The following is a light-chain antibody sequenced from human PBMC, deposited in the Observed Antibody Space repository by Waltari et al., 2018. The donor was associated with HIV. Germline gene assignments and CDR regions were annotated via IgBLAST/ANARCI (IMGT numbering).Light chain of an antibody. Sequence: QSALTQPASVSGSPRQSITISCTGTSSDVGSYNLVSWYQQHPGKAPKLMIYEGSKRPSGVSNRFSGSKSGNTASLTISGLRAEDEADYYCCSYAGSSTSFGGGTKLTVL. CDR2: EGS. CDR3: CSYAGSSTS. V-gene: IGLV2-23*01. J-gene: IGLJ2*01. CDR1: SSDVGSYNL.